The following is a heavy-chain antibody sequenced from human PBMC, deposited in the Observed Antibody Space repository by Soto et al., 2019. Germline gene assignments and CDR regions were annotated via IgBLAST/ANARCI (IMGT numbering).Heavy chain of an antibody. CDR1: GYTFTGYY. J-gene: IGHJ6*02. V-gene: IGHV1-2*02. CDR2: INPNSGAT. CDR3: ARDSTPMAPGKVRYYGMDV. Sequence: ASVKVSCKASGYTFTGYYMHWVRQAPGQGLEWMGWINPNSGATNYVQKFQGRVTMTRDTSISTAYMELSRLRSDDTAVYYCARDSTPMAPGKVRYYGMDVWGQGTTVTVSS. D-gene: IGHD5-18*01.